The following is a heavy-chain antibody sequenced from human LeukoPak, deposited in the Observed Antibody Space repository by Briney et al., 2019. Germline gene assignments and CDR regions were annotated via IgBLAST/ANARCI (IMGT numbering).Heavy chain of an antibody. D-gene: IGHD4-11*01. J-gene: IGHJ2*01. CDR3: ARDLPVKAPSHWYFDL. CDR2: IYYSGST. V-gene: IGHV4-59*01. Sequence: PSETLSLTCTVSGGSISSYYWSWIRQPPGRGLEWIGYIYYSGSTNYNPSLKSRVTISVDTSKNQFSLKLSSVTAADTAVYYCARDLPVKAPSHWYFDLWGRGTLVTVSS. CDR1: GGSISSYY.